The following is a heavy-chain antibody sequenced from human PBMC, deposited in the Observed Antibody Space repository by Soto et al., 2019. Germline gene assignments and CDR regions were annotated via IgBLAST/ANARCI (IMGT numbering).Heavy chain of an antibody. CDR3: AKGDNLGPKTGYAFDP. J-gene: IGHJ5*02. Sequence: SQTLSLTCAISGDSVSSNTASWNWIRQSPSRGLEWLGRTYFRSKWYNDYAVSVKSRIIINPDTSNNQFSLQLNSVAPEDTAVYFCAKGDNLGPKTGYAFDPWGQGIMVTVSS. CDR1: GDSVSSNTAS. D-gene: IGHD5-12*01. V-gene: IGHV6-1*01. CDR2: TYFRSKWYN.